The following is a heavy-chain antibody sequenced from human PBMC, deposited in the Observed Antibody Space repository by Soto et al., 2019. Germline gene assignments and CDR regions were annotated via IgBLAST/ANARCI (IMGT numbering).Heavy chain of an antibody. Sequence: TLSLTCTVAGCSISSGGYYWSWIRQHPGKGLEWIGYIYYSGSTYYNPSLKSRVTISVDTSKNQFSLKLSSVTAADTAVYYCAREQYYYDSSGYPYNWFDHWGQGTLVTVSS. D-gene: IGHD3-22*01. V-gene: IGHV4-31*02. J-gene: IGHJ5*02. CDR3: AREQYYYDSSGYPYNWFDH. CDR2: IYYSGST. CDR1: GCSISSGGYY.